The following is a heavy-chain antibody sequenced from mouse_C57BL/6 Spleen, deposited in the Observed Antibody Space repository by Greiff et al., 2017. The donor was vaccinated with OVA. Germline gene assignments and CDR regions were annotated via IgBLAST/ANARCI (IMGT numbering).Heavy chain of an antibody. CDR2: IYPRSGNT. D-gene: IGHD2-2*01. J-gene: IGHJ2*01. CDR1: GYTFTSYG. CDR3: ARKEDYGYDGFDD. Sequence: VQLQQSGAELARPGASVKLSCKASGYTFTSYGISWVKQRTGQGLAWIGEIYPRSGNTYYNEKFKGEATLTADKSSSTAYMELRSLTSEDSAVYFCARKEDYGYDGFDDWGQGTTLTVSS. V-gene: IGHV1-81*01.